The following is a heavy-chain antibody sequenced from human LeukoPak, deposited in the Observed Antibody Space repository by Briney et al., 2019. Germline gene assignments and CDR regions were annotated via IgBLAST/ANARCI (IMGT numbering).Heavy chain of an antibody. CDR2: ISSSRSYI. V-gene: IGHV3-21*01. D-gene: IGHD6-6*01. Sequence: GGSLRLSCAASGFTFSSDSMNWVRQAPGKGLEWVSSISSSRSYIYYADSVKGRFTISRDNAKNSLYLQMNSLRAEDTAVYYCARVLAPGGIAARPDAFDIWGQGTMVTVSS. J-gene: IGHJ3*02. CDR1: GFTFSSDS. CDR3: ARVLAPGGIAARPDAFDI.